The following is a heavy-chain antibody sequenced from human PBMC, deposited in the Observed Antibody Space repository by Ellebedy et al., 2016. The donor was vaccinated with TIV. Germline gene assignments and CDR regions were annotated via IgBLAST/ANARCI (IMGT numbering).Heavy chain of an antibody. J-gene: IGHJ4*02. CDR2: VYPGDSHT. Sequence: GESLKISXKASGYTFTDYWIGWVRHMPGQGLEWMGIVYPGDSHTTYSPSFQGQVTISADRSTNTAFLQWSSLKASDAAMYYCARRGTMFWGSSVELWGQGTLVTVSS. CDR1: GYTFTDYW. D-gene: IGHD3-10*01. CDR3: ARRGTMFWGSSVEL. V-gene: IGHV5-51*01.